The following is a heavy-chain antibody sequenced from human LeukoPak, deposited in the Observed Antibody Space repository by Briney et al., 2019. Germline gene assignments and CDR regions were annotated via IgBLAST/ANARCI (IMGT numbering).Heavy chain of an antibody. CDR2: IYSNGIT. D-gene: IGHD3-22*01. CDR3: ASRAYYDTSGYYPASGYSDL. V-gene: IGHV4-4*08. J-gene: IGHJ2*01. Sequence: SETLSLTCTVSGGSIFSYYFNWIRQPPGKGLEWIGYIYSNGITNYNPSLRSRGTMSIATSKNQFSLRRRSVTAADTAIYYCASRAYYDTSGYYPASGYSDLWGRGTLVTVSS. CDR1: GGSIFSYY.